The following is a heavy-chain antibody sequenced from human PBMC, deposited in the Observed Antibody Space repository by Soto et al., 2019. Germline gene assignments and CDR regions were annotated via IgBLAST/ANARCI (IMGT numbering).Heavy chain of an antibody. CDR2: ISYDGSNK. V-gene: IGHV3-30*18. D-gene: IGHD6-6*01. CDR1: GFTFSSYG. J-gene: IGHJ4*02. CDR3: AKSRGRIAARPGAAFDY. Sequence: GGSLRLSCAASGFTFSSYGMHWVRQAPGKGLEWVAVISYDGSNKYYADSVKGRFTISRDNSKNTLYLQMNSLRAENTAVYYCAKSRGRIAARPGAAFDYWGQGTLVTVSS.